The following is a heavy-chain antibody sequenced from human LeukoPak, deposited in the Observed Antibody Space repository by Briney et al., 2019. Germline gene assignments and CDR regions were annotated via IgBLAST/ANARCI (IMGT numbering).Heavy chain of an antibody. CDR2: INHSGST. V-gene: IGHV4-34*01. Sequence: PSETLSLTCAVYGGSFSGYYWSWIRQPPGKGREWIGEINHSGSTNYNPSLKSRVTISVDTSKNQFSLKLSSVTAADTAVYYCARVRRFSYYYDSSGSIRAPFDYWGQGTLVTVSS. D-gene: IGHD3-22*01. CDR1: GGSFSGYY. CDR3: ARVRRFSYYYDSSGSIRAPFDY. J-gene: IGHJ4*02.